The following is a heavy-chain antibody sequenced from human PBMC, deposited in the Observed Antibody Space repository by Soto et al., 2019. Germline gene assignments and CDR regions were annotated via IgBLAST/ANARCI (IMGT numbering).Heavy chain of an antibody. CDR3: ITDSYIPTITVRFDY. D-gene: IGHD2-21*01. CDR1: GFTFSNAW. J-gene: IGHJ4*01. CDR2: VKSKNDGGTT. Sequence: GGSLRLSCAASGFTFSNAWINWVRQTPGRGLEWVGRVKSKNDGGTTDFAAPVKGRFAISRDDSKNMVYLEMNSLQTEDTAMYYCITDSYIPTITVRFDYRGHGTLVTVSS. V-gene: IGHV3-15*07.